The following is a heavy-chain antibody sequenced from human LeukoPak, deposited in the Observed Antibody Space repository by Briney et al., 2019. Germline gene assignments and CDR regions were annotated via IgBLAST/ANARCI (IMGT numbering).Heavy chain of an antibody. D-gene: IGHD5-18*01. CDR3: ARDGDTAMELYYYYYGMDV. J-gene: IGHJ6*02. CDR2: ISYDGSNK. CDR1: GFTFSSYA. V-gene: IGHV3-30-3*01. Sequence: GGSLRLSCAASGFTFSSYAMHWVRQAPGKGLGWVAVISYDGSNKYYADSVKGRFTISRDNSKNTLYLQMNSLRAEDTAVYYCARDGDTAMELYYYYYGMDVWGQGTTVTVSS.